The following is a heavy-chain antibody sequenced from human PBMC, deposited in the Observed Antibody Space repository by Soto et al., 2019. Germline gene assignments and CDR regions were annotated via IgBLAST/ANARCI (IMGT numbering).Heavy chain of an antibody. CDR3: AREGDGNCTTASCYNGWFDS. J-gene: IGHJ5*01. D-gene: IGHD2-2*01. V-gene: IGHV3-7*01. CDR2: IKQDGRDI. Sequence: EVQLVESGGGLVQPGGSLRLSCAASGFIFSSYWMSWVRQAPGKGLEWVANIKQDGRDIYYVDSVRGRFIVSRDNARNSLYLQMNSLRAEDTAMYFCAREGDGNCTTASCYNGWFDSWGQGTLVAVSS. CDR1: GFIFSSYW.